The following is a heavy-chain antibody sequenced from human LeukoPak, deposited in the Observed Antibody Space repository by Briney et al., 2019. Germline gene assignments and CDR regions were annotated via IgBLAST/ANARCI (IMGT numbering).Heavy chain of an antibody. CDR2: INPSGGST. Sequence: GGSLRLSCAASGFTFTSYYMHWVRQAPGQGLEWMGIINPSGGSTSYAQKFQGRVTMTRDTSTSTVYMELSSLRSDDTAVYYCASSGSPSYYFDYWGQGTLVTVSS. CDR3: ASSGSPSYYFDY. D-gene: IGHD3-22*01. CDR1: GFTFTSYY. V-gene: IGHV1-46*01. J-gene: IGHJ4*02.